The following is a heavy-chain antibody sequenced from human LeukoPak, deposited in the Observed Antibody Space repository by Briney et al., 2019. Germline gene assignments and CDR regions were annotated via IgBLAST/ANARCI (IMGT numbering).Heavy chain of an antibody. V-gene: IGHV3-23*01. D-gene: IGHD2-15*01. CDR3: AKTPGDCTGGTCYSFDY. CDR1: GFMFSSNW. J-gene: IGHJ4*02. CDR2: IGGSGGTT. Sequence: GGSLRLSCAASGFMFSSNWMSWVRQAPGKGLEWVSGIGGSGGTTYYADSVKGRFTISRDNSKNTLYLQMNSLRAEDTAVYYCAKTPGDCTGGTCYSFDYWGQGSLVTVSS.